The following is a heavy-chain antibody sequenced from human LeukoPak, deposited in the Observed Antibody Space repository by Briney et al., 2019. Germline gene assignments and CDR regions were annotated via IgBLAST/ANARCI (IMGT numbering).Heavy chain of an antibody. CDR3: ARRGGSITIFGVVPYYFDY. D-gene: IGHD3-3*01. CDR1: GGTFSSYA. Sequence: GASVKVSCKACGGTFSSYAISWVRQAPGQGLEWVGGIIPIFCTPNYAQKFQGRVTITTDESTSTAYMELSSLRSEDTAVYYCARRGGSITIFGVVPYYFDYWGQGTLVTVSS. CDR2: IIPIFCTP. J-gene: IGHJ4*02. V-gene: IGHV1-69*05.